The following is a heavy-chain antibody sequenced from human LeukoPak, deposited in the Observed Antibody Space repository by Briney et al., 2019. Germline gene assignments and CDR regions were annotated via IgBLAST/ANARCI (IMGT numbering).Heavy chain of an antibody. Sequence: SETLSLTCTVSGGSINSHYWNWIRQPPGKGLEWIGYIYYSGSTNYNPSLKSRVTISVDTSKNQFSLKLSSVTAADTAVYYYARDSSGYSNWFDPWGQGTLVTVSS. CDR3: ARDSSGYSNWFDP. J-gene: IGHJ5*02. D-gene: IGHD3-22*01. CDR2: IYYSGST. V-gene: IGHV4-59*11. CDR1: GGSINSHY.